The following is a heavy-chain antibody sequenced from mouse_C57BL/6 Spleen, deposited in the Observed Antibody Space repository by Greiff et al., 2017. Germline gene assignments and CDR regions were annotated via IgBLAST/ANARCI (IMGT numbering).Heavy chain of an antibody. CDR1: GYTFTSYW. Sequence: QVQLQPPGAELVMPGASVKLSCKASGYTFTSYWMHWVKQRPGQGLEWIGEIDPSDSYTNYNQKFKGKSTLTLDKSSSTAYMQLSSLTSEDSAVYYCARYGNYSWFAYWGQGTLVTVSA. D-gene: IGHD2-1*01. J-gene: IGHJ3*01. CDR2: IDPSDSYT. V-gene: IGHV1-69*01. CDR3: ARYGNYSWFAY.